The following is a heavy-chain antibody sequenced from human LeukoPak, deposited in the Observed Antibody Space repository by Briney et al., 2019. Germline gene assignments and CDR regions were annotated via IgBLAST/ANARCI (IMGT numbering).Heavy chain of an antibody. J-gene: IGHJ5*02. V-gene: IGHV5-51*01. CDR3: ARGSVVVIAGGWFDP. CDR1: GYSFTSYW. Sequence: GESLKISCKGSGYSFTSYWIGWVRQMPGKGLEWMGIIYPGDSDTRYSPSFQGQVTISADKSISTAYLQWSSLKASDTAMYYCARGSVVVIAGGWFDPWGQGTLVTVSS. CDR2: IYPGDSDT. D-gene: IGHD2-21*01.